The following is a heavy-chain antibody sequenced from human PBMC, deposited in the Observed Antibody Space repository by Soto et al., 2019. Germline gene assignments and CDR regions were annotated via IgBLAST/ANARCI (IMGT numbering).Heavy chain of an antibody. D-gene: IGHD5-12*01. CDR3: ARRRDGYNSAFDI. CDR2: VTPKLATA. J-gene: IGHJ3*02. V-gene: IGHV1-69*13. CDR1: GGTFSNYA. Sequence: GASVKVSCKASGGTFSNYAINWVRQAPGLGLEWMGQVTPKLATAKHAQKFQGRVTITADESASTAYMYVSSLRSEDTAVYFCARRRDGYNSAFDIWGQGTLVTVPS.